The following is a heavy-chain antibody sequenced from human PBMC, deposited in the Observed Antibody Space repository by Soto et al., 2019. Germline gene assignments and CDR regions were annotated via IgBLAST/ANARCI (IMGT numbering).Heavy chain of an antibody. D-gene: IGHD6-19*01. J-gene: IGHJ4*02. CDR2: ISGSGGST. Sequence: EVQLLESGGGLVQPGGSLRLSCAASGFTFSSYAMSWVRQAPGKGLEWVSAISGSGGSTYYADSVKGRFTISRDNSKNTLYLQMNSLRAEDTAVYYCANARWNRIAVAGIDYWGQGTLVTVSS. CDR3: ANARWNRIAVAGIDY. V-gene: IGHV3-23*01. CDR1: GFTFSSYA.